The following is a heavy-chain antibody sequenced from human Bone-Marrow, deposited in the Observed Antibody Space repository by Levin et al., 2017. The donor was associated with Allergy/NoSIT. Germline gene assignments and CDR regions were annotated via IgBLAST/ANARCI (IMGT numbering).Heavy chain of an antibody. Sequence: GGSLRLSCAASGFTFSSYAMSWVRQAPGKGLEWVSAISGSGGSTYYADSVKGRFTISRDNSKNTLYLQMNSLRAEDTAVYYCARPEYSSSNNYYYYGMDVWGQGTTVTVSS. V-gene: IGHV3-23*01. J-gene: IGHJ6*02. CDR3: ARPEYSSSNNYYYYGMDV. CDR1: GFTFSSYA. CDR2: ISGSGGST. D-gene: IGHD6-6*01.